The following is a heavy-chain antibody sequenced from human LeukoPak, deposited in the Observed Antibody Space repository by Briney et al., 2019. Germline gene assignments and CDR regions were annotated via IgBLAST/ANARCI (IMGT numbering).Heavy chain of an antibody. CDR2: ISAYNGNT. J-gene: IGHJ4*02. Sequence: ATVKVSCKASGYTFTSYGISWVRQAPGQGLEWMGWISAYNGNTKYSQKFQGRVTITRDTSASTAYMELSSLRSEDTAVYYCARTDYDILTGYLSFDYWGQGTLVTVSS. CDR1: GYTFTSYG. D-gene: IGHD3-9*01. CDR3: ARTDYDILTGYLSFDY. V-gene: IGHV1-18*01.